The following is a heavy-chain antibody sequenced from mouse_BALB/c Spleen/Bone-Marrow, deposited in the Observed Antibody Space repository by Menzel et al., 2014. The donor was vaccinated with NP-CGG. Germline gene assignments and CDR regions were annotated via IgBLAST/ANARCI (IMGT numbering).Heavy chain of an antibody. CDR3: AMYYYGGSSFAY. V-gene: IGHV14-3*02. CDR2: IDPANGNT. D-gene: IGHD1-1*01. Sequence: EVQLQQSGAELVKPGASVKLSCTASGFNIKDTYMHWVKQRPEQGLEWIGRIDPANGNTKYDPKFQGKATITADKSSNASLLHLSSLTSEDTAFYYCAMYYYGGSSFAYWGQGTTVTVSA. J-gene: IGHJ3*01. CDR1: GFNIKDTY.